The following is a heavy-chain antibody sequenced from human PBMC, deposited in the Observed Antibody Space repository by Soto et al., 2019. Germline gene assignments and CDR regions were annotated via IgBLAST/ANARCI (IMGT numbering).Heavy chain of an antibody. V-gene: IGHV3-66*01. J-gene: IGHJ6*03. CDR3: ARDLSGPYYYYMDV. Sequence: EVQLVESGGGLVQPGGSLRLSCAASGFTVSSNYMSWVRQAPGKGLEWVSVIYSGGSTYYADSVKGRFTISRDNSKNTLYLQMYSLRAEDTAVYYCARDLSGPYYYYMDVWGKGTTVTVSS. CDR1: GFTVSSNY. CDR2: IYSGGST.